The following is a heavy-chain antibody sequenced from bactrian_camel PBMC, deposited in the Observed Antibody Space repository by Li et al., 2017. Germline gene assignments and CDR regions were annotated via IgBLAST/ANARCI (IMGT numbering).Heavy chain of an antibody. D-gene: IGHD1*01. Sequence: HVQLVESGGGSVEAGGSLTLTCVASGYTYNGYCMGRFRLAPGKEREGVAITDTDGSTFYADSVAGRFTISQDNSKNRLSLQMNSLKPEDAGMYYCATNVVLGMCPRAYEWRYWSQGTQVTVS. J-gene: IGHJ4*01. V-gene: IGHV3S55*01. CDR2: TDTDGST. CDR1: GYTYNGYC. CDR3: ATNVVLGMCPRAYEWRY.